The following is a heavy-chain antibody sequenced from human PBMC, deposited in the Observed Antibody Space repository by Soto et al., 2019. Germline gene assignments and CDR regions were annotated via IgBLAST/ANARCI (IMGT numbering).Heavy chain of an antibody. D-gene: IGHD4-17*01. CDR1: GGSISSSSYY. CDR3: ARRRHYGDYVSFDY. J-gene: IGHJ4*02. CDR2: IYYSGST. Sequence: PSETLSLTCTVSGGSISSSSYYWGWIRQPPGKGLEWIGSIYYSGSTYYNPSLKSRVTISVDTSKNQFSLKLSSVTAADTAVYYCARRRHYGDYVSFDYWGQGTLVTVSS. V-gene: IGHV4-39*01.